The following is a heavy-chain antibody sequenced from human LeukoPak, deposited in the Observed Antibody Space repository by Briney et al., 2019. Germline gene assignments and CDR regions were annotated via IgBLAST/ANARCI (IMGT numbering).Heavy chain of an antibody. V-gene: IGHV4-4*07. J-gene: IGHJ3*02. D-gene: IGHD3-3*01. CDR3: ARDQKGASWSDFDVFDI. CDR1: GGSISGYY. Sequence: SETLSLTCSVSGGSISGYYWIWLRQPAGKGLDWIGRIYTSGSTNYNPSLKSRVNMSVDTSKNQFSHKLSSVTAADTAVYYCARDQKGASWSDFDVFDIWGQGTMVTVSS. CDR2: IYTSGST.